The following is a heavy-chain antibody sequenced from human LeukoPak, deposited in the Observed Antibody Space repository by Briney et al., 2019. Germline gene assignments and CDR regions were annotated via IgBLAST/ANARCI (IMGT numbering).Heavy chain of an antibody. V-gene: IGHV1-46*01. J-gene: IGHJ4*02. CDR3: ARDVIAAPGDTLWY. CDR2: INPSGGST. D-gene: IGHD6-13*01. Sequence: ASVKVSCKTSGYTFTNYGISWVRQAPGQGFEWMGIINPSGGSTTYAQKFQGRVTMTRDTSTSTVYMELSSLRSEDTALYYCARDVIAAPGDTLWYWGQGTLVTVSS. CDR1: GYTFTNYG.